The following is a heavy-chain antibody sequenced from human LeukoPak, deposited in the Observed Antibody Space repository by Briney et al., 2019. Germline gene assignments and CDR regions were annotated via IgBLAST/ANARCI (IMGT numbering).Heavy chain of an antibody. D-gene: IGHD3-3*01. CDR3: ASTDRITIFGVVSD. Sequence: QSSETLSLTCAVSGYSISSGYYWGWIRQPPGKGLEWIGSIYHSGSTYYNPSLKSRVTISVDTSKNQFSLKLSSVTAADTAVYYCASTDRITIFGVVSDWGQGTLVTVSS. V-gene: IGHV4-38-2*01. CDR1: GYSISSGYY. CDR2: IYHSGST. J-gene: IGHJ4*02.